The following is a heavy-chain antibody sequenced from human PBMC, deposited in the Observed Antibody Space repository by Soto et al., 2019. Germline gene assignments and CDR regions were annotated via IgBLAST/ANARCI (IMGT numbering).Heavy chain of an antibody. J-gene: IGHJ6*01. Sequence: GESLKISGKGSGYSFTSYWISWVRQMPGKGLEWMGRIDPSDSYTNYSPSFQGHVTISADKSISTAYLQWSSLKASDSAIYFCSSHTNRWYYHAHWGQGTAVPGSS. V-gene: IGHV5-10-1*01. CDR1: GYSFTSYW. CDR2: IDPSDSYT. D-gene: IGHD6-13*01. CDR3: SSHTNRWYYHAH.